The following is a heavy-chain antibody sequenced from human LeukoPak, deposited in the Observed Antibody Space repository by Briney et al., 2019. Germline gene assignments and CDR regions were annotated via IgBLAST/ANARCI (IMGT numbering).Heavy chain of an antibody. CDR2: INHSGST. D-gene: IGHD1-26*01. Sequence: PSETLSLTCAVYGGSFSGYYWSWIRQPPGKGLEWIGEINHSGSTNYNPSLKSRVTISVDTSKSQFSLKLSSVTAADTAVYYCARHGGSGSFDYWGQGTLVTVSS. V-gene: IGHV4-34*01. CDR1: GGSFSGYY. J-gene: IGHJ4*02. CDR3: ARHGGSGSFDY.